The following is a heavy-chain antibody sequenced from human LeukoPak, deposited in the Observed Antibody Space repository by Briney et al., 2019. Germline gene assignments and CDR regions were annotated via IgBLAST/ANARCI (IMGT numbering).Heavy chain of an antibody. Sequence: PGGSLRLSCAASGFTFSSFSMSWVRQAPGKGLEWVANIKQDGSEKFYVDSVKGRFTISRDNTKNSLYLQMNSLRAEDTAVYYCAAEYLHDNSGRYYGPFDYWGQGTLVTVSS. CDR1: GFTFSSFS. J-gene: IGHJ4*02. V-gene: IGHV3-7*01. CDR3: AAEYLHDNSGRYYGPFDY. CDR2: IKQDGSEK. D-gene: IGHD3-22*01.